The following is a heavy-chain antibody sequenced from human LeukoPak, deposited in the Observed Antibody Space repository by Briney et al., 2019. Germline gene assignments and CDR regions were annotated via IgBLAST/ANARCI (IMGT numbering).Heavy chain of an antibody. CDR3: ARLGGMGATTS. V-gene: IGHV4-34*01. D-gene: IGHD1-26*01. Sequence: SSETLSLTCAVYGGSFSGYYWSWIRQPPGKGLEWIGEINHSGSTNYNPSLKSRVTISVDTSKNQFSLKLSSVTAADTAVYYCARLGGMGATTSWGQGTLVTVSS. J-gene: IGHJ5*02. CDR1: GGSFSGYY. CDR2: INHSGST.